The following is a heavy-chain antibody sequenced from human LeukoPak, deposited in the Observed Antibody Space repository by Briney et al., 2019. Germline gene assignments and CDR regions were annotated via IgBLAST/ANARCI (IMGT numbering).Heavy chain of an antibody. J-gene: IGHJ4*02. Sequence: TSQTLSLTCTVSGGSISSGSYYWSWIRQPAGKGLEWIGRIYTSGSTNYNPSLKSRVTISVDTSKNQFSLKLSSVTAADTAVYYCARTGVVKYYYDSSGYYYEDWGQGTLVTVSS. CDR3: ARTGVVKYYYDSSGYYYED. D-gene: IGHD3-22*01. CDR1: GGSISSGSYY. V-gene: IGHV4-61*02. CDR2: IYTSGST.